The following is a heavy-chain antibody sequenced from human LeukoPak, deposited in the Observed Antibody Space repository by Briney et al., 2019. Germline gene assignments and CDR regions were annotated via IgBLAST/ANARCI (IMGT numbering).Heavy chain of an antibody. J-gene: IGHJ4*02. D-gene: IGHD5-18*01. V-gene: IGHV4-30-4*01. Sequence: SQTLSLTCTVSGGSISSGDYYWSWIRQPPGKGLEWIGYIYYSGSTNYNPSLKSRVTISVDTSKNQFSLKLSSVTAADTAVYYCARHRSDTAMVIDYWGQGTLVTVSS. CDR1: GGSISSGDYY. CDR2: IYYSGST. CDR3: ARHRSDTAMVIDY.